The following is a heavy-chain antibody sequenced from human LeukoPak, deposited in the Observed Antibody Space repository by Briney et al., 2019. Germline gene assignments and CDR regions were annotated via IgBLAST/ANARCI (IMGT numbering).Heavy chain of an antibody. CDR2: ISSSGSTI. CDR1: GFTFSSYA. V-gene: IGHV3-48*03. CDR3: ARDLKRYYYYGMDV. Sequence: QAGGSLRLSCAASGFTFSSYAMSWVRQAPGKGLEWVSYISSSGSTIYYADSVKGRFTISRDNAKNSLYLQMNSLRAEDTAVYYCARDLKRYYYYGMDVWGQGTTVTVSS. J-gene: IGHJ6*02.